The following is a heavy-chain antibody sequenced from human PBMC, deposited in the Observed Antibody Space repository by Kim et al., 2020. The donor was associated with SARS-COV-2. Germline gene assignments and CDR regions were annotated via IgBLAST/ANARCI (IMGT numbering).Heavy chain of an antibody. CDR3: ASGDYAVGFDY. D-gene: IGHD4-17*01. CDR2: A. V-gene: IGHV1-69*02. J-gene: IGHJ4*02. Sequence: ANNPRKFQGRGTIHADKSASTAYMELGSLRSEDTAVYYCASGDYAVGFDYWGQGTLVTVSS.